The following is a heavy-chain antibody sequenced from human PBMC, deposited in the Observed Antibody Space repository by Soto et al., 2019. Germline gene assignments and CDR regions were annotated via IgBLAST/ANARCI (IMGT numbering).Heavy chain of an antibody. CDR3: AKDYLRWAQS. D-gene: IGHD1-26*01. J-gene: IGHJ5*02. CDR2: ISGSGST. CDR1: GFTFRSYA. Sequence: EVQLLESGGDLVQPGGSLRLSCAASGFTFRSYAMNWVRQAPGKGLEWVSDISGSGSTFYADSVKGRFTISRDNSKNTLYLQMNSLRAEDTAVYYCAKDYLRWAQSWGQGTLVTVSS. V-gene: IGHV3-23*01.